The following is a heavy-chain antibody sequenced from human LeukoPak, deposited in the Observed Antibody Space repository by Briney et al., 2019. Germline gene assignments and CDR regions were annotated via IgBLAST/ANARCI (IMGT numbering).Heavy chain of an antibody. CDR1: GGTFSSYT. D-gene: IGHD7-27*01. V-gene: IGHV1-69*02. J-gene: IGHJ4*02. Sequence: VASVKVSCKASGGTFSSYTISWVRQAPGQGLEWMGRIIPILGIANYAQKFQGRVTITADKSTSTAYMELSSLRSGDTTVYYCASLQPLGIIDYWGQGTLVTVSS. CDR2: IIPILGIA. CDR3: ASLQPLGIIDY.